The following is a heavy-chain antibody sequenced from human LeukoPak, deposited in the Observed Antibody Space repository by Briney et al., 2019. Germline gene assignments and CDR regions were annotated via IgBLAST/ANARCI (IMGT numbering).Heavy chain of an antibody. CDR3: ARGGGFGELYS. Sequence: KPSETLSLTCAVYGGSFSGYYRNWVRQPPGKGLEWIGEINHSGSTNYNPSLKSRVTISVDTSKNQFSLKLSSVTAADTAVYYCARGGGFGELYSWGQGTLVTVSS. CDR2: INHSGST. J-gene: IGHJ5*02. D-gene: IGHD3-10*01. CDR1: GGSFSGYY. V-gene: IGHV4-34*01.